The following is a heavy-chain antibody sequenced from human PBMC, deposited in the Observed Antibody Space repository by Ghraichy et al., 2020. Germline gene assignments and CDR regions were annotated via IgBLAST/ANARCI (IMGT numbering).Heavy chain of an antibody. V-gene: IGHV3-23*01. Sequence: GGSLRLSCAASGFSFSIYAMSWVRQAPGKGLEWVSAIGGSGGSTYYADSVKGRFTISRDNSKNTLYLQMNSLRAEDTAVYYCAKDHRYYDRSTYYFDVFDIWGQGTMVTVSA. D-gene: IGHD3-22*01. J-gene: IGHJ3*02. CDR3: AKDHRYYDRSTYYFDVFDI. CDR1: GFSFSIYA. CDR2: IGGSGGST.